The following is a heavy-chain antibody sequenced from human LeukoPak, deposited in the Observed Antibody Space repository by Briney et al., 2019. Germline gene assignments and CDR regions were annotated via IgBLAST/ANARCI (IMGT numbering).Heavy chain of an antibody. CDR2: IDSTGAYT. J-gene: IGHJ4*02. Sequence: GGSLRLSCAASGFIFSNYAMSWVRQAPGKGLEWVSAIDSTGAYTWYADSVKGRFTISKDSSKTILYLQMNSLRAEDAAVYYCAKESGRYYGSGFCDYWGQGTLVTVSS. CDR1: GFIFSNYA. CDR3: AKESGRYYGSGFCDY. V-gene: IGHV3-23*01. D-gene: IGHD3-10*01.